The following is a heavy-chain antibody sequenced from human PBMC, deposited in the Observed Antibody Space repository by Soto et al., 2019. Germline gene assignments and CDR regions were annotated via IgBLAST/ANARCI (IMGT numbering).Heavy chain of an antibody. V-gene: IGHV4-59*08. D-gene: IGHD2-2*01. J-gene: IGHJ1*01. CDR3: ARIDCSSTSCYGGYFQH. CDR1: GGSISSYF. CDR2: IYYSGST. Sequence: SETLSLTCTVSGGSISSYFWTWIRQPPGKGLEWIGYIYYSGSTKYNPSLKSRVTISVDTSKNQFSLKLSSVTAADTAVYYCARIDCSSTSCYGGYFQHWGQGTLVTVSS.